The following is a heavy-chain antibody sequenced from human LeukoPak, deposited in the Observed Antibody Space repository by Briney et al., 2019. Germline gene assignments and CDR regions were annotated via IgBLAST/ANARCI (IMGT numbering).Heavy chain of an antibody. Sequence: PSETLSLTCTVSGGSISRYYWSWIRRPPGKGLEWIGYIDDSGNTNYNPSLKSQVTISVDKSKNQFSLKLSFMTAADTAMYYCARSDYHNSGSHTVFDAFDIWGQGTRVTVSS. CDR2: IDDSGNT. CDR1: GGSISRYY. CDR3: ARSDYHNSGSHTVFDAFDI. V-gene: IGHV4-59*01. J-gene: IGHJ3*02. D-gene: IGHD3-10*01.